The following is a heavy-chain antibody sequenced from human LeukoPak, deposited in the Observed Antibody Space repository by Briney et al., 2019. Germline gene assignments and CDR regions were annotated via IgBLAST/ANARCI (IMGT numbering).Heavy chain of an antibody. D-gene: IGHD4-23*01. CDR2: IYYSGST. CDR1: GGSISSGDYY. J-gene: IGHJ2*01. CDR3: ARGVSWYFDL. Sequence: SETLSLACTVSGGSISSGDYYWSWIRQPPGKGLEWIGYIYYSGSTYYNPSLKSRVTISVDTSKNQFSLKLSSVTAADTAVYYCARGVSWYFDLWGRGTLVTVSS. V-gene: IGHV4-30-4*01.